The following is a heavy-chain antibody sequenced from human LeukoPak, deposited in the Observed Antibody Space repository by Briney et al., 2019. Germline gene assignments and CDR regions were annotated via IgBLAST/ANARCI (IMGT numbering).Heavy chain of an antibody. D-gene: IGHD2-2*01. V-gene: IGHV3-53*01. J-gene: IGHJ6*03. CDR3: ARDRRVVPAAIYFYYMDV. CDR1: GFTVSNNY. Sequence: PGGSLRLSCAASGFTVSNNYMSWVRQAPGKGLEWVSVIYSGGSPHSADSVKGRFTISRNNSKNTVNLQMNSLRAEDTAVYYCARDRRVVPAAIYFYYMDVWGKGTTVTVSS. CDR2: IYSGGSP.